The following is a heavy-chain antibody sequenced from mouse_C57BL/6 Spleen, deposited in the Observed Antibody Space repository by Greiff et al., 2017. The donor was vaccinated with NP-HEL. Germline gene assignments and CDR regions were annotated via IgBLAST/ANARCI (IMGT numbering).Heavy chain of an antibody. Sequence: LQQPGAELVKPGASVKMSCKASGYTFTSYWITWVKQRPGQGLEWIGDIYPGSGSTNYNEKFKSKATLTVDTSSSTAYMQLSSLTSEDSAVYYCARGGDGYDEDYYAMDYWGQGTSVTVSS. CDR2: IYPGSGST. D-gene: IGHD2-2*01. V-gene: IGHV1-55*01. CDR3: ARGGDGYDEDYYAMDY. CDR1: GYTFTSYW. J-gene: IGHJ4*01.